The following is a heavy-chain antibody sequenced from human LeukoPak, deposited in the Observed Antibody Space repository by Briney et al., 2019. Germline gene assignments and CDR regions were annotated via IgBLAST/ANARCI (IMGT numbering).Heavy chain of an antibody. CDR2: IIPIFGTA. J-gene: IGHJ4*02. Sequence: SVKVSCKASGGTFSSYAISWVRQAPGQGLEWMGGIIPIFGTANYAQKFQGRVTITADESTSTAYMELSSLRSEDTAVYYCAGAPEEVVAAQTDRGQGTLVTVSS. D-gene: IGHD2-15*01. V-gene: IGHV1-69*13. CDR1: GGTFSSYA. CDR3: AGAPEEVVAAQTD.